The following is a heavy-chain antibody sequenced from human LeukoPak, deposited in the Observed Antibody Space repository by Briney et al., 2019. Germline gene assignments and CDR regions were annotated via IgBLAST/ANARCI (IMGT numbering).Heavy chain of an antibody. V-gene: IGHV4-30-4*08. CDR2: INHSGST. CDR1: GGSISSGEFY. Sequence: SQTLSLTCTVSGGSISSGEFYWSWIRQPPGKGLEWIGEINHSGSTNYNPSLKSRVTISVDTSKNQFSLKLSSVTAADTAVYYCARAFTMAYDYWGQGTLVTVSS. CDR3: ARAFTMAYDY. D-gene: IGHD3-10*01. J-gene: IGHJ4*02.